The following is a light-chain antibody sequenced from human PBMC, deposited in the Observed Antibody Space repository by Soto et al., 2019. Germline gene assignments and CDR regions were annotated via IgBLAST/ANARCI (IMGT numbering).Light chain of an antibody. J-gene: IGLJ2*01. CDR1: SSDVGSYNL. V-gene: IGLV2-23*01. CDR3: YSYAGSSTL. Sequence: QSVLTQPASVSGSPGQSITISCTGTSSDVGSYNLVSWYQQHPGKAPKLIIYEGSKRPPGVSSRFSDSTSGNTASLTISGLQAEDEADYYCYSYAGSSTLFGGGTKVTVL. CDR2: EGS.